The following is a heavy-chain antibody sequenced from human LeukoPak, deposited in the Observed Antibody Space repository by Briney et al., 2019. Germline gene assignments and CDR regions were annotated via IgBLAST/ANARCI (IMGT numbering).Heavy chain of an antibody. D-gene: IGHD3-10*01. Sequence: SETLSLTCAVYGGSFSGYYWSWIRQPPGKGLEWIGEINHSGSTNYNPSLKSRVTISVDTSKNQFSLELSSVTAADTAVYYCVRDRASPFWGPGTLVTVSS. CDR3: VRDRASPF. J-gene: IGHJ4*02. CDR1: GGSFSGYY. V-gene: IGHV4-34*01. CDR2: INHSGST.